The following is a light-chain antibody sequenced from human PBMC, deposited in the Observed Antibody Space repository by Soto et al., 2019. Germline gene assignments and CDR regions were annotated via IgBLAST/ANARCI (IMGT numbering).Light chain of an antibody. V-gene: IGKV1-5*01. CDR2: DAS. J-gene: IGKJ1*01. CDR1: QSISSW. Sequence: DIQMTQSPSTLSASVGDRVTITCRASQSISSWLAWYQQKPGKAPKLLIYDASSLESGVPSRFSGRGSGTEFTRTISSLQPDDFATYYCQQYNSFPWTFGQGTKVEIK. CDR3: QQYNSFPWT.